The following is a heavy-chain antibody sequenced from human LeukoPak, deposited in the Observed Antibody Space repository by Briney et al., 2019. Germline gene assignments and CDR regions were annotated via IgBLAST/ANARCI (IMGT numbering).Heavy chain of an antibody. CDR2: ISGSGGST. Sequence: TGGSLRLSCAASGFTFSSYAMSWVRQAPGKGLEWVSAISGSGGSTYYADSAKGRFTISRDNSKNTLYLQMNSLRAEDTAVYYCAIDTLYGSGSYAFDIWGQGTMVTVSS. D-gene: IGHD3-10*01. J-gene: IGHJ3*02. V-gene: IGHV3-23*01. CDR1: GFTFSSYA. CDR3: AIDTLYGSGSYAFDI.